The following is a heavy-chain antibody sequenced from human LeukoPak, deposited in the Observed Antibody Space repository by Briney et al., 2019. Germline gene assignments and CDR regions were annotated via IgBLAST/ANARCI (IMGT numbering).Heavy chain of an antibody. Sequence: GASVKVSCKASGYTFTSYGISWVRQAPGQGLEWMGWISAYNGNTNYAQKLQGRVTMTTDTSTSTAYMELRSLRSDDTAVYYCATYTVTTAPYYYGMDVWGQGTTVTISS. CDR1: GYTFTSYG. CDR3: ATYTVTTAPYYYGMDV. V-gene: IGHV1-18*01. D-gene: IGHD4-11*01. J-gene: IGHJ6*02. CDR2: ISAYNGNT.